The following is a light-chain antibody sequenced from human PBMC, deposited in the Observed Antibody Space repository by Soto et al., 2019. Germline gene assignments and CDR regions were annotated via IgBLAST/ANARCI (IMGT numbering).Light chain of an antibody. CDR1: QAVYSSL. CDR3: QQYGNAPIT. J-gene: IGKJ5*01. V-gene: IGKV3-20*01. Sequence: ETVSTQSPGTLSLSPGEGATLSCRVTQAVYSSLLAWYQQKPGQAPRLLIYGASSRATGIPDRFSGSGSGTDFTLSISRLEVEDFAVYHCQQYGNAPITFGQGTRLENK. CDR2: GAS.